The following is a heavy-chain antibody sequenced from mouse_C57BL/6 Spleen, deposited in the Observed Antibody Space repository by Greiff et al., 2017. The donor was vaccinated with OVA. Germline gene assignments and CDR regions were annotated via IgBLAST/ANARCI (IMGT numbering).Heavy chain of an antibody. J-gene: IGHJ3*01. CDR2: IDPENGDT. Sequence: VQLKQSGAELVRPGASVKLSCTASGFNIKDDYMHWVKQRPEQGLEWIGWIDPENGDTEYAPTFQGKATITADPSSNTAYLQLSSLTYEDTAVYYCTTLPWFAYWGQGTLVTVSA. CDR3: TTLPWFAY. V-gene: IGHV14-4*01. CDR1: GFNIKDDY.